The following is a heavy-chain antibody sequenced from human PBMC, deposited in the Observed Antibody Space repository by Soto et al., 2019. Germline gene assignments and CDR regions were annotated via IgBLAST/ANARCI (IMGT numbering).Heavy chain of an antibody. CDR1: GNRFTSYW. D-gene: IGHD4-17*01. CDR3: AEAVKGGYYYYGMDV. V-gene: IGHV5-10-1*01. J-gene: IGHJ6*02. Sequence: XDSLKVSWKCSGNRFTSYWISLVRQMPGKGLEWMGRIDPSDSYTNYSPSFQGHVTISADKSISTAYLQWSSLKASDTAMYYCAEAVKGGYYYYGMDVWGQRTTVTVSS. CDR2: IDPSDSYT.